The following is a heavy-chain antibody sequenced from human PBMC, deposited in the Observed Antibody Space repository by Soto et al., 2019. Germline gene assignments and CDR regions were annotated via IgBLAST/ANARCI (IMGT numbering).Heavy chain of an antibody. CDR1: GFTFSNYW. D-gene: IGHD6-13*01. V-gene: IGHV3-7*03. Sequence: PGGSLRLSCAPSGFTFSNYWMTWVRPAPGKGLEWVANIKQDGSQKYYVDSVKGRFTISRDNAKNSLYLQINSLRAEDTAFYYCARIGYSSSSLDYWGQGTLVTVSS. CDR3: ARIGYSSSSLDY. J-gene: IGHJ4*02. CDR2: IKQDGSQK.